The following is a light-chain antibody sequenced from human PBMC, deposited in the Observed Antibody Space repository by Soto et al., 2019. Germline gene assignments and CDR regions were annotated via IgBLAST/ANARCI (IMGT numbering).Light chain of an antibody. CDR3: SSYAGSKTL. CDR2: EVS. Sequence: QSALTQPPSASGSPGQSVTISCTGTSSDVGGYNYVSWYHQHPGKAPKLMIYEVSKRPSGVPDRFSGSKSGNTASLTVSGLQAEDEADYYCSSYAGSKTLFGGGTQLPVL. J-gene: IGLJ2*01. V-gene: IGLV2-8*01. CDR1: SSDVGGYNY.